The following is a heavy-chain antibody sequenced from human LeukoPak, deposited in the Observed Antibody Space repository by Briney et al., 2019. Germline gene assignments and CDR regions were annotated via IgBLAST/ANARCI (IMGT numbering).Heavy chain of an antibody. D-gene: IGHD6-6*01. J-gene: IGHJ4*02. CDR2: INPNSGGT. Sequence: ASVKVSCKASGYTFNRHSIIWVRQAPGQGLEWMGWINPNSGGTNYAQKFQGRVTMTRDTSISTAYMELSRLRSDDTAVYYCARDLGYSSSSVYWGQGTLVTVSS. V-gene: IGHV1-2*02. CDR3: ARDLGYSSSSVY. CDR1: GYTFNRHS.